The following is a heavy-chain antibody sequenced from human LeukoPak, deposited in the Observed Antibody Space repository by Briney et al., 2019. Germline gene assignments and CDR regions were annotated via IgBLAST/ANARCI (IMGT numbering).Heavy chain of an antibody. CDR3: AKDGAWFGELYKRYYGMDD. CDR2: ISYDGSNK. Sequence: GRSLRLSCAASGFTFSSYGMHWVRQAPGKGLEWVAVISYDGSNKYYADSVKGRFTISRDNSKNTLYLQMNSLRAEDTAVYYCAKDGAWFGELYKRYYGMDDWGKGTTVTVSS. V-gene: IGHV3-30*18. J-gene: IGHJ6*04. CDR1: GFTFSSYG. D-gene: IGHD3-10*01.